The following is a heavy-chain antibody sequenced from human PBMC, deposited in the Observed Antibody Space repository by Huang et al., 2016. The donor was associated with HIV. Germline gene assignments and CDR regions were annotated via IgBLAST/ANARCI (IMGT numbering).Heavy chain of an antibody. CDR3: ARVRPLTGTTSYSFDY. Sequence: QVTLRESGPALVQPTQTLTLTCPFSGFSLNTSGMCVNWLRQPPGKALEWLARIDWDDDKYYSTSLKTRLTISKDTSKNQVVLTMTNMDPVDTATYYCARVRPLTGTTSYSFDYWGQGTLVTVSS. CDR2: IDWDDDK. D-gene: IGHD1-20*01. J-gene: IGHJ4*02. CDR1: GFSLNTSGMC. V-gene: IGHV2-70*15.